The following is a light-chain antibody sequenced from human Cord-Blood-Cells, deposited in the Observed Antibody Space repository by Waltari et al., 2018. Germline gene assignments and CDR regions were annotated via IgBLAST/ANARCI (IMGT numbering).Light chain of an antibody. J-gene: IGLJ2*01. V-gene: IGLV2-23*01. Sequence: ALTQPASVSGSPGQSLTISCAGTSSDVGSYNLVSWYQQHPGKDPKPLIYEGSKRPSGVSNRFSGSKSSNTASLTISGLQADDEADYYCCSSAGSSTLVFGGGTKLTVL. CDR2: EGS. CDR3: CSSAGSSTLV. CDR1: SSDVGSYNL.